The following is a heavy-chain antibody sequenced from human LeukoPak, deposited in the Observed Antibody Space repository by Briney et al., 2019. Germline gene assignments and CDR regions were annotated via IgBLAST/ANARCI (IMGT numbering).Heavy chain of an antibody. V-gene: IGHV1-18*01. CDR2: ISPYNGNT. CDR3: AKGRRVDADDHFDY. CDR1: GYTFTSYG. J-gene: IGHJ4*02. D-gene: IGHD1-1*01. Sequence: ASVKVSCKASGYTFTSYGISWVRQAPGQGLEWMGWISPYNGNTEYAQKFQGRVTMTTDTTTSTAYMELRTLISDDTAVYYCAKGRRVDADDHFDYWGQGTLVTVSS.